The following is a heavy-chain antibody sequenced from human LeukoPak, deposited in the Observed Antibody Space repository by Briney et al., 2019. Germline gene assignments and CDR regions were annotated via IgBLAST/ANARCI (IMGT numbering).Heavy chain of an antibody. J-gene: IGHJ1*01. CDR1: GYTFSGYY. CDR2: INPNSGGT. D-gene: IGHD6-13*01. Sequence: AAVKVSSKASGYTFSGYYMYWVRQAPGQGLEWMGWINPNSGGTNYAQKFQGRVTMTRDTSISTAYMELSRLRSDDTAVYYCARGYPLSTTAAGTYFQHWGQGTLVTVSS. CDR3: ARGYPLSTTAAGTYFQH. V-gene: IGHV1-2*02.